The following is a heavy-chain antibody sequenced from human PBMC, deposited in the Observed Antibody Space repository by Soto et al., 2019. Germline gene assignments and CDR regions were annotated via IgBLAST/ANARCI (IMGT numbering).Heavy chain of an antibody. CDR1: GFTFSGYW. V-gene: IGHV3-7*01. CDR3: AREDLRANDF. Sequence: EVQLVESGGGLVQPGGSLRLSCAASGFTFSGYWMTWVRQAPGKGPEWVANIKQDGTEKYYVDSVKGRFTISRDNAKNSLHLQMNSLRAEDTAVYYCAREDLRANDFWGQGTLVTVSS. CDR2: IKQDGTEK. J-gene: IGHJ4*02.